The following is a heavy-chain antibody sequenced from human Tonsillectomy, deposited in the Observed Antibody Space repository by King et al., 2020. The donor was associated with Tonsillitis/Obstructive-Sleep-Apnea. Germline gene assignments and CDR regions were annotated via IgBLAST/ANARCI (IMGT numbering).Heavy chain of an antibody. V-gene: IGHV3-30*18. CDR2: ISYDGSNK. Sequence: QLVQSGGGVVQPGRSLRLSCAASGFTFSSYGMHWVRQAPGKGLEWVAVISYDGSNKYYADSVKGRFTISRDNSKNTLYLQMNSLRAEDTAVYYCAKEGREGGGFAYWGQGTLVTVSS. J-gene: IGHJ4*02. D-gene: IGHD3-16*01. CDR3: AKEGREGGGFAY. CDR1: GFTFSSYG.